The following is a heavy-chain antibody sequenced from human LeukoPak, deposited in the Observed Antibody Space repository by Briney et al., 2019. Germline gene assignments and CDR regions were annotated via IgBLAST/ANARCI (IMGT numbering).Heavy chain of an antibody. Sequence: ASVKVSCKASGYTFTSYYMHWVRQAPGQGLEWMGIINPSGGSTSYAQKFQGRVTMTRDTPTSTVYMELSSLRSEDTAVYYCARDSPITIFGVHYYYMDVWGKGTTVTVSS. CDR3: ARDSPITIFGVHYYYMDV. V-gene: IGHV1-46*03. D-gene: IGHD3-3*01. CDR2: INPSGGST. J-gene: IGHJ6*03. CDR1: GYTFTSYY.